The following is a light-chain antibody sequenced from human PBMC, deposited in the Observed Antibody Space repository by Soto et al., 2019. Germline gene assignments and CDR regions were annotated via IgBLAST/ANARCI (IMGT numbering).Light chain of an antibody. CDR3: QSYGSSNQGV. CDR2: EDN. V-gene: IGLV6-57*01. J-gene: IGLJ3*02. CDR1: SGSIASNY. Sequence: NFMLTQPHSVSESPGKTVTISCTRSSGSIASNYVQWYQQRPGSSPTTVIYEDNQRPSVAPDRFSGSIDSSSNSASLTISGLKTEDEADYYCQSYGSSNQGVFGGGTKLTVL.